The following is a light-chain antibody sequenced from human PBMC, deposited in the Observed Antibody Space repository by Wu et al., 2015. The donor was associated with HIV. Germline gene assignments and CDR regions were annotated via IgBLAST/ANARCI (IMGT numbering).Light chain of an antibody. J-gene: IGKJ2*01. CDR1: QSVRIF. V-gene: IGKV1-5*03. CDR2: KAS. CDR3: QQYSSYLYT. Sequence: DIQMTQSPSSLSASVGDRVTITCRASQSVRIFLNWYQQKPGTAPNLLIYKASTLEFGVPSRFSGGRSGTEFTLTISSLQPDDFTTYYCQQYSSYLYTFGQGTKLEIK.